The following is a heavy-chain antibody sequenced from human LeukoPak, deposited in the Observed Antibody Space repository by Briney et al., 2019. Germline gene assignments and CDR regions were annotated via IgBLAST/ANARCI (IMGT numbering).Heavy chain of an antibody. V-gene: IGHV1-18*04. CDR1: GYTFSSYA. Sequence: ATVKVSCKASGYTFSSYAIAWVRQAPGQGLESMGGGNGYNGNTKYLENDGQKFQGRVTMTTDTSTRTAYLELGSLRSDDTAVYYCARVRVVPAALGANWFDPWGQGTLVTVSS. CDR3: ARVRVVPAALGANWFDP. D-gene: IGHD2-2*01. J-gene: IGHJ5*02. CDR2: GNGYNGNT.